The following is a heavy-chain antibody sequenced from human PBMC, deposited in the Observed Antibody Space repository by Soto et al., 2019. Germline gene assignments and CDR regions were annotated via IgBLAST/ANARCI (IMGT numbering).Heavy chain of an antibody. Sequence: PGGSLRHSKTASGFNFRNYGRHRVRKATGKGLEWVAVILYDGSEKWFADSVKGRFTISRDNSKNTLYLQMNSLRAEDTAMYYCAKDPEYRPSSLRNYFEYWGQGTPVTVSS. V-gene: IGHV3-30*18. CDR1: GFNFRNYG. D-gene: IGHD6-6*01. CDR3: AKDPEYRPSSLRNYFEY. J-gene: IGHJ4*02. CDR2: ILYDGSEK.